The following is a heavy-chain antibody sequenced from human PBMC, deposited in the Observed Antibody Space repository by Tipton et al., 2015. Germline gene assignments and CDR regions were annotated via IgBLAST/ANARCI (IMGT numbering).Heavy chain of an antibody. CDR1: GGSISSYG. CDR2: IYYSGST. V-gene: IGHV4-59*05. Sequence: TLSLTCTVSGGSISSYGWTWIRQPPGKGLEWIGSIYYSGSTYYSPSLRSRVTISVDTSKNQFSLNLNSVTAADTAVYYCARHLFNRAYYVFDAFDIWGQGTMVTVSS. D-gene: IGHD3-16*01. J-gene: IGHJ3*02. CDR3: ARHLFNRAYYVFDAFDI.